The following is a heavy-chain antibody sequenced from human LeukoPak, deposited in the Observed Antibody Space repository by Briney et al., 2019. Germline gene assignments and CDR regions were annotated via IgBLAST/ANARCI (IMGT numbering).Heavy chain of an antibody. CDR2: ITPNSGGT. J-gene: IGHJ4*02. CDR3: ARSGRGHVYGFFDY. Sequence: ASVKVSCKASGYSFTDHSMHWVRQAPGQGLEWMGWITPNSGGTNYAQKFQGRVTMTRDTSISTAYMELSRPRSDDTAMYYCARSGRGHVYGFFDYWGQGTLDTVSS. D-gene: IGHD3-10*01. CDR1: GYSFTDHS. V-gene: IGHV1-2*02.